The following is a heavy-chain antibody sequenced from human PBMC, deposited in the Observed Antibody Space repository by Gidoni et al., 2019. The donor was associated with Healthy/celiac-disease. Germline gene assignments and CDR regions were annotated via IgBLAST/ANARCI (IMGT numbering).Heavy chain of an antibody. D-gene: IGHD2-15*01. CDR3: AREVDIVVVVAAPVWFDP. J-gene: IGHJ5*02. CDR1: GYSISSGYY. Sequence: QVQLQESGPGLVKPSETLSLTCAVSGYSISSGYYWGWIRQPPGKGLEWIGSIYHSGSTYYNPSLKSRVTISVDTSKNQFSLKLSSVTAADTAVYYCAREVDIVVVVAAPVWFDPWGQGTLVTVSS. V-gene: IGHV4-38-2*02. CDR2: IYHSGST.